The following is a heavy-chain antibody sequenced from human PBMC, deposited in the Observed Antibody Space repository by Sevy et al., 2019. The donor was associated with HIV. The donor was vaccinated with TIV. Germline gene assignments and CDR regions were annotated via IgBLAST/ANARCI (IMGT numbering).Heavy chain of an antibody. D-gene: IGHD6-19*01. Sequence: GGSLRLSCAASGFTFSNAWMSWVRQAPGKGLEWVGRIKSKTDGGTTDYAAPVKSRFTISRDDSKNTLYLQMNSLKTEDTAVYYCTTELSEWLPLDYWGQGTLVTVSS. V-gene: IGHV3-15*01. CDR2: IKSKTDGGTT. CDR3: TTELSEWLPLDY. CDR1: GFTFSNAW. J-gene: IGHJ4*02.